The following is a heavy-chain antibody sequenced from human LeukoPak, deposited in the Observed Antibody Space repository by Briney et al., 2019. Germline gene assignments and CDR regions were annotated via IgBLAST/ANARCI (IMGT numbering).Heavy chain of an antibody. J-gene: IGHJ3*01. CDR3: ARDTRPPYFGWLPLDV. Sequence: RSGGSLRLSCAASGFTFDDYGMSWVRQAPGKGLEWVSGINWNGGSTGYADSVKGRFTISRDNAKNSLYLQMNSLRAEDTALYYCARDTRPPYFGWLPLDVWGQGTMVTVSS. CDR2: INWNGGST. V-gene: IGHV3-20*04. D-gene: IGHD3-9*01. CDR1: GFTFDDYG.